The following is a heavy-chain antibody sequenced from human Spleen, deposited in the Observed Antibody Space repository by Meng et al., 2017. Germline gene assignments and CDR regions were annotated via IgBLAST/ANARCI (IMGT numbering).Heavy chain of an antibody. V-gene: IGHV4-39*01. CDR2: IGHSGFS. J-gene: IGHJ5*02. D-gene: IGHD1/OR15-1a*01. CDR1: GDSISSNDSY. CDR3: VRSRAWVRTGFDP. Sequence: QLQLQESCPGLVKPSETLSLTCSVSGDSISSNDSYWGWIRQPPGTGLGWIGSIGHSGFSYYPPSLESRVTVSVDTSRSQFSLELTSVTAADTAVYYCVRSRAWVRTGFDPWGQGTLVTVSS.